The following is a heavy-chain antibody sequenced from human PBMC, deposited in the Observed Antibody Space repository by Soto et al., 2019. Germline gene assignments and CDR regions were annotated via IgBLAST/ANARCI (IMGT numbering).Heavy chain of an antibody. CDR1: GFTFSSYA. Sequence: EVQLLESGGGLVQPGGSLRLSCAASGFTFSSYAMSWVRQAPGKGLEWVSAISGSGGSTYYADSVKGRFTISRDKSKNAMYLQMNGLRAEDTAVYYCAKDRVAAAGTATGYYFDYWGQGTLVTVSS. CDR2: ISGSGGST. D-gene: IGHD6-13*01. V-gene: IGHV3-23*01. J-gene: IGHJ4*02. CDR3: AKDRVAAAGTATGYYFDY.